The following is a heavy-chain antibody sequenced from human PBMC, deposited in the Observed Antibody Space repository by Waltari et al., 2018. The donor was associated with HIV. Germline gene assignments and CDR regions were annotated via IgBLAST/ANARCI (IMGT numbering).Heavy chain of an antibody. D-gene: IGHD3-22*01. CDR2: IYYSGST. V-gene: IGHV4-39*07. CDR1: GGSISSSSYY. Sequence: QLQLQESGPGLVKPSETLSLTCTVSGGSISSSSYYWGWIRQPPGKGLEWIGSIYYSGSTYYNPSLKSRVTISVDTSKKQFSLKLSSVTAADTAVYYCARVFDSSGFYSGDWYFDLWGRGTLVTVSS. CDR3: ARVFDSSGFYSGDWYFDL. J-gene: IGHJ2*01.